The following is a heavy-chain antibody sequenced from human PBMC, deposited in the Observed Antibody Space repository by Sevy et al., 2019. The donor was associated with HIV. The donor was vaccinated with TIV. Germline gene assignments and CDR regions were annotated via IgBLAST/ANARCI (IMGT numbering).Heavy chain of an antibody. V-gene: IGHV3-30*18. J-gene: IGHJ6*02. CDR1: GFTFGTYD. CDR2: ISYDGSYR. CDR3: AKNRPPGGSLFSRHGMDV. D-gene: IGHD3-16*01. Sequence: GGSLRLTCAASGFTFGTYDMHWVRQAPGKGLEWVAIISYDGSYRYYADSVRGRFSMSRDNSNNTMYLQVSGLLIEDTAVYYCAKNRPPGGSLFSRHGMDVWGRGTTVTVSS.